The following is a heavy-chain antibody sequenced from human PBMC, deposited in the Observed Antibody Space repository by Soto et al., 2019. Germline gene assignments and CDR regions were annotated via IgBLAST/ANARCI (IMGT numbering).Heavy chain of an antibody. J-gene: IGHJ4*02. CDR3: ARARYYGSGSSYYFDY. V-gene: IGHV3-64*01. CDR1: GFTFSDYY. D-gene: IGHD3-10*01. Sequence: GGSLRLSCAASGFTFSDYYMSWIRQAPGKGLEYVSAISSNGGSTYYANSVKGRFTISRDNSKNTLYLQMGSLRAEDMAVYYCARARYYGSGSSYYFDYWGQGTLVTVSS. CDR2: ISSNGGST.